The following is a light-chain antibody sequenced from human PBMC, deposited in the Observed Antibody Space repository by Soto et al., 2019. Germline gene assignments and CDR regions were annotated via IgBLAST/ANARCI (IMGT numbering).Light chain of an antibody. J-gene: IGKJ3*01. CDR1: QSVSSTY. Sequence: EIVLTQPPGTLSLSPGERATLPCRASQSVSSTYLAWYQHKPGQAPRLLIYGAATRAAGVPDRFSGSGSGTDFTLTISRLEPEDFAVYYCQQYGSSPLFTFGPGTKVDIK. CDR3: QQYGSSPLFT. V-gene: IGKV3-20*01. CDR2: GAA.